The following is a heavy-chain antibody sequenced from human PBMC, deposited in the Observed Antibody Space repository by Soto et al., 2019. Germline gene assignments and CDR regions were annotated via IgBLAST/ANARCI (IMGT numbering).Heavy chain of an antibody. J-gene: IGHJ6*02. CDR3: ATKVRVTNYLYYGMDV. V-gene: IGHV3-30*03. CDR2: IAFDGSQE. D-gene: IGHD2-21*02. CDR1: GFSFNTSG. Sequence: QVQLVESGGRVVQPGRALRLSCAASGFSFNTSGMHWVRQAPGKGLEWVAVIAFDGSQEFYGDSVRGRFTISRDNSKNTLFLQMKSLTPEDTAVYYCATKVRVTNYLYYGMDVWGQGTTVTVSS.